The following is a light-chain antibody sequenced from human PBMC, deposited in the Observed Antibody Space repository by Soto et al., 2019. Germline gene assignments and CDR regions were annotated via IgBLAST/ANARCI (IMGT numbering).Light chain of an antibody. CDR1: ISDVGTCKF. CDR3: SSCTTSGSYV. V-gene: IGLV2-14*01. J-gene: IGLJ1*01. Sequence: SALSPLSSVSGSPGQSITLSCTGTISDVGTCKFVSWYQHHPGKAPKLIIYQVSNRPSGVSNRFSGSKFGNTASLTISGLQPEDEADYHCSSCTTSGSYVFGPGTKVTV. CDR2: QVS.